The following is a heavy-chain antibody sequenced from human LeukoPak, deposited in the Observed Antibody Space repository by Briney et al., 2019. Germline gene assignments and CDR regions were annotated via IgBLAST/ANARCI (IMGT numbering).Heavy chain of an antibody. J-gene: IGHJ4*02. Sequence: GGSLRLSCAASGFTVSSNYMSWVRQGPGKGLECVSVISNDGDTYYADSVKGRFTISRDNAKNSLYLQMNSLRAEDTAVYYCARDMVRGGNFDYWGQGTLVTVSS. CDR3: ARDMVRGGNFDY. CDR1: GFTVSSNY. D-gene: IGHD3-10*01. V-gene: IGHV3-66*01. CDR2: ISNDGDT.